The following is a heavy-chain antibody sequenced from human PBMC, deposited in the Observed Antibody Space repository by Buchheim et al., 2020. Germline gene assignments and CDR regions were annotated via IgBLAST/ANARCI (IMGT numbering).Heavy chain of an antibody. CDR3: ARAVSGYSYGLDY. J-gene: IGHJ4*02. V-gene: IGHV4-39*01. CDR2: MYYSGST. CDR1: GVSVRSSDYY. D-gene: IGHD5-18*01. Sequence: QLQLQESGPGLVKPSETLSLTCSVSGVSVRSSDYYWGWIRQPPGKGLEWIGNMYYSGSTYYNPSLKSRVTISVDTSKNQFSLKLSSVTAADTAVYYCARAVSGYSYGLDYWGQGTL.